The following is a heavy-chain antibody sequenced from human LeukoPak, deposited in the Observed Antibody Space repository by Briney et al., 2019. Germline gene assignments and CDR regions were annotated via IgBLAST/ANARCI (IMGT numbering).Heavy chain of an antibody. J-gene: IGHJ4*02. CDR1: GGSISSYY. CDR3: ARHFKWELPFDY. CDR2: IYYSGST. Sequence: SETLSLTCTVSGGSISSYYWSWIRQPPGKGLEWIGYIYYSGSTNYNPSLKSRVTISVDTSKNQFSLKLSSVTAADTAVYYCARHFKWELPFDYWGQGTLVTVSS. D-gene: IGHD1-26*01. V-gene: IGHV4-59*08.